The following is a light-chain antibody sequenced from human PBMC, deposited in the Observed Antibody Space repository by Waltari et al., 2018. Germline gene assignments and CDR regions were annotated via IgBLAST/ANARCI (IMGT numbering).Light chain of an antibody. Sequence: DIVMTQSPDSLAVSPSERATINCQSSQSVLYSSNNKNYLAWYQQKPGQPPKLLIYWASTRESGVPDRFSGSGSGTDFTLTISSLQAEDVAVYYCQQYYSTPWTFGQGTKVEIK. CDR3: QQYYSTPWT. J-gene: IGKJ1*01. V-gene: IGKV4-1*01. CDR2: WAS. CDR1: QSVLYSSNNKNY.